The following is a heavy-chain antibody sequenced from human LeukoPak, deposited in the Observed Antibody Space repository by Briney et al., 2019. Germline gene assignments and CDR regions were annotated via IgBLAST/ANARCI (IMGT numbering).Heavy chain of an antibody. D-gene: IGHD3-9*01. V-gene: IGHV4-59*01. J-gene: IGHJ4*02. Sequence: KRSESLSLTCTVSGGSISSYYWSWIRQPPGKGLEWIGYIYYSGSTNYNPSLKSRVTISVDTSKNQFSLKLSSVTAADTAVYYCAASFYDILTGWYGLVDWGQGTLVTVSS. CDR3: AASFYDILTGWYGLVD. CDR2: IYYSGST. CDR1: GGSISSYY.